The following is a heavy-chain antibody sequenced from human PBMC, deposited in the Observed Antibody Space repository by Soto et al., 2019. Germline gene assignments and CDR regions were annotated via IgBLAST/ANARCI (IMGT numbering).Heavy chain of an antibody. Sequence: QVQLQESGPGLVKPSQTLSLTGTVAGGSISSGGYYWSWIRQHPGKGLEWIGYIYYSGSTYYNPSLKQRVSISVDTSKNQSSLKLSSVTAADTAVYYCARDSGKIWLGNFDYWGQGTLVTVSS. J-gene: IGHJ4*02. D-gene: IGHD3-10*01. CDR3: ARDSGKIWLGNFDY. V-gene: IGHV4-31*03. CDR2: IYYSGST. CDR1: GGSISSGGYY.